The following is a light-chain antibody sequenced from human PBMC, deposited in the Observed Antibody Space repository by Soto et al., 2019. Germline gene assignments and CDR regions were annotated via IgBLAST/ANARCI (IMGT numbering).Light chain of an antibody. CDR1: QSFSNTY. CDR2: GTS. CDR3: QQYGPSPQKT. J-gene: IGKJ1*01. Sequence: EIVLTQSPGTLSLSPGERATLSCRASQSFSNTYLAWYQQKPGQAPRLLIYGTSFRATGIPDRFSGSGSGTDFTLTISRLEPEDVAVYYCQQYGPSPQKTFGQGTEVEIK. V-gene: IGKV3-20*01.